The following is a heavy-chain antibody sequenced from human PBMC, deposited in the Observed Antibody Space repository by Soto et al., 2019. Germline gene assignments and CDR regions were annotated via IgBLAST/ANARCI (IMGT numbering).Heavy chain of an antibody. V-gene: IGHV1-69*13. CDR2: IIPIFGTA. CDR3: ARSGLPDPVVVVGHTAFDP. J-gene: IGHJ5*02. CDR1: GGTFSSYA. D-gene: IGHD2-15*01. Sequence: SVKVSCKASGGTFSSYAISWVRQAPGQGXEWMGGIIPIFGTANYAQKFQGRVTITADESTSTAYMELSSLRSEDTAVYYCARSGLPDPVVVVGHTAFDPWGQGPLVTVSS.